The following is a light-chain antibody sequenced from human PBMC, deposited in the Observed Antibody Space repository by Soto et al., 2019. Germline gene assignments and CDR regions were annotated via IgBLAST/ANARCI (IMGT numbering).Light chain of an antibody. CDR2: GAS. J-gene: IGKJ4*01. V-gene: IGKV3-15*01. Sequence: EIVMTQSPATLSASPGERATLSCRASQSVSNNLAWYQQKPGQAPRLLIDGASTRSTGIPARFSGSGSGTEFTLTISGLQSEDVAVSYCQQYYTWPPTFGGGTKVDIK. CDR3: QQYYTWPPT. CDR1: QSVSNN.